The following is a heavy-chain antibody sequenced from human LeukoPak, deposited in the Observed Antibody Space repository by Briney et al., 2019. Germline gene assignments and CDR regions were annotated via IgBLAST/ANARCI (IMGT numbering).Heavy chain of an antibody. CDR2: IYGGGST. J-gene: IGHJ5*02. CDR1: GFTVSINY. V-gene: IGHV3-66*01. Sequence: GGSLRLSCAASGFTVSINYMNWVRQAPGKGLEWVSVIYGGGSTYYADSVKGRFTISRDKSKNTLYLQMDRLRADDTAIYYCARASSPYNWFDPWGQGTLVAVSS. CDR3: ARASSPYNWFDP.